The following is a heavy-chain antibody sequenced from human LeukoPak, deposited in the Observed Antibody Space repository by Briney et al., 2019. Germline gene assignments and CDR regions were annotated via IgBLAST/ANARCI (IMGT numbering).Heavy chain of an antibody. CDR2: IYPADSDT. D-gene: IGHD6-19*01. Sequence: GESLKISCKGSGYSFINYWIAWVRQMPGKGLEWMGTIYPADSDTRYSPSFQGQVTISVDKSISTAYLQWSTLTASDTAMYYCAPGRQKAVPGTPPYYSSNRDVGAKGTRVTVPS. CDR1: GYSFINYW. J-gene: IGHJ6*03. CDR3: APGRQKAVPGTPPYYSSNRDV. V-gene: IGHV5-51*01.